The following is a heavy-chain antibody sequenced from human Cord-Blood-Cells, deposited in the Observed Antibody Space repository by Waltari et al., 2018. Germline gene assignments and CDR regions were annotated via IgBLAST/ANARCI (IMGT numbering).Heavy chain of an antibody. CDR2: IYYSGST. J-gene: IGHJ3*02. V-gene: IGHV4-59*01. D-gene: IGHD7-27*01. CDR3: ARSGTGDDAFDI. Sequence: QVQLQESGPGLVKPSETLSLTCTVSGGSISSYYWSWIRQPPGKGLEWIGYIYYSGSTNYNPSLNSRVTISVDTSKNQFSLKLSSVTAADTAVYYCARSGTGDDAFDIWGQGTMVTVSS. CDR1: GGSISSYY.